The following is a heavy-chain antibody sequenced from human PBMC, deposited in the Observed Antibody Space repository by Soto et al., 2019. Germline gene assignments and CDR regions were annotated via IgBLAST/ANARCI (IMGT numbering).Heavy chain of an antibody. D-gene: IGHD3-22*01. CDR2: INPSGGST. CDR3: ARDSEPSYYDSSGYSDY. Sequence: GASVKVSCKASGYTFTSYHMHWVLQAPGQGLEWMGIINPSGGSTSYAQKFQGRVTMTRDTSTSTVYMELSSLRSEDTAVYYCARDSEPSYYDSSGYSDYWGQGTLVTVSS. CDR1: GYTFTSYH. J-gene: IGHJ4*02. V-gene: IGHV1-46*01.